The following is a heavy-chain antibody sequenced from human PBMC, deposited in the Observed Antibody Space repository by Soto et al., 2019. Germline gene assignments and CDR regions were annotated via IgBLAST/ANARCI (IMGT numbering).Heavy chain of an antibody. D-gene: IGHD5-18*01. V-gene: IGHV3-11*01. Sequence: QVQLVESGGGLVKPGGTLTLSCAASGFSLSAYYMTWIRQSPGKGLEWVSHISFTGSTKYYADSVKGRFTISRDNAKNSVSLEMNSLRAEDTAVYFCEKVVYGYAPPGYMDVWGEGTTVIVSS. CDR2: ISFTGSTK. CDR3: EKVVYGYAPPGYMDV. J-gene: IGHJ6*03. CDR1: GFSLSAYY.